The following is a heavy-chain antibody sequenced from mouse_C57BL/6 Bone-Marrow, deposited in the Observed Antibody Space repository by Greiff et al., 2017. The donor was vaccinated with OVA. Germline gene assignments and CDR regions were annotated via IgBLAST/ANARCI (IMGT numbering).Heavy chain of an antibody. CDR1: GFNIKDDY. CDR2: IDPENGDT. V-gene: IGHV14-4*01. CDR3: TTTKGNDGSSYVYWYFDV. Sequence: VQLQQSGAELVRPGASVKLSCTASGFNIKDDYMHWVKQRPEQGLEWIGWIDPENGDTEYASKFQGKATITADTSSNTAYLQISSLTSEDTAVYYCTTTKGNDGSSYVYWYFDVWGTGTTVTVSS. J-gene: IGHJ1*03. D-gene: IGHD1-1*01.